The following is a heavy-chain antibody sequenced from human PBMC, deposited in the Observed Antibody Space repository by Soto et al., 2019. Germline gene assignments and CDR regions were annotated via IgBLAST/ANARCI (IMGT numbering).Heavy chain of an antibody. Sequence: GASVKVSCKASGYTFTIYAMHWVRQAPGQGLEWMGWISAYNGNTNYAQKLQGRVTMTTDTSTSTAYMELRSLRSDDTAVYYCASSTGAGDSYCGGDCYFDYWGQGTLVTVSS. CDR3: ASSTGAGDSYCGGDCYFDY. CDR2: ISAYNGNT. V-gene: IGHV1-18*01. CDR1: GYTFTIYA. J-gene: IGHJ4*02. D-gene: IGHD2-21*02.